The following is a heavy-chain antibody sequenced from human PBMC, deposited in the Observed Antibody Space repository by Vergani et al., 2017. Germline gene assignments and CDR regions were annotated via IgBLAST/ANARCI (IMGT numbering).Heavy chain of an antibody. D-gene: IGHD1-26*01. V-gene: IGHV1-18*01. CDR1: GYTFTSYG. CDR3: ARGQKGWELLDNFAFDV. CDR2: ISAYNGNT. Sequence: QVQLVQSGAEVKKPGASVKVSCKASGYTFTSYGISWVRQAPGQGLEWMGWISAYNGNTNYAQKLQGRVTMTTDKSTSTAYMELRSLRSDDTAVYYCARGQKGWELLDNFAFDVWGQGTMVTVSS. J-gene: IGHJ3*01.